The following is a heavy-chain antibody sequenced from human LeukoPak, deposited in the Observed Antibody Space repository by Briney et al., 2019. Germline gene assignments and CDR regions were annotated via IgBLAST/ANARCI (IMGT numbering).Heavy chain of an antibody. CDR1: GFTFSNAW. CDR2: IKSKTDGGTT. Sequence: PGGSLRLSCAASGFTFSNAWMSWVRQAPGKGLEWVGRIKSKTDGGTTDYAAPVKGRFTISRDDSKNTLYLQMNSLKTEDTAVYYCTTRRVGATPFDYWGQGTLVTVSS. D-gene: IGHD1-26*01. J-gene: IGHJ4*02. CDR3: TTRRVGATPFDY. V-gene: IGHV3-15*01.